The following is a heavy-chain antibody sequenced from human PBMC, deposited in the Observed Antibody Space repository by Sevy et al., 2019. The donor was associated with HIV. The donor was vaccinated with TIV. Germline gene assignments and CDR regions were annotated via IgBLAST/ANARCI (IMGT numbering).Heavy chain of an antibody. V-gene: IGHV3-23*01. CDR3: AKEPRKQYYYGSGSYYNDY. CDR1: GFTFSSYA. CDR2: ISGSGGSK. J-gene: IGHJ4*02. Sequence: GGSLRLSCAASGFTFSSYAMSWVRQAPGKGLEWVSAISGSGGSKYYADSVKGRFTISRDNSKNTLYLQMNSLRAEDTAAYYCAKEPRKQYYYGSGSYYNDYWGQGTLVTVSS. D-gene: IGHD3-10*01.